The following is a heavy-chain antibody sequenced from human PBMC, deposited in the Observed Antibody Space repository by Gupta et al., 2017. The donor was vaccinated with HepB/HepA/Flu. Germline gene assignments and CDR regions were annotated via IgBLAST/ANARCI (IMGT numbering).Heavy chain of an antibody. CDR3: TKDVLVRGIIPTYFDY. CDR2: ISWNSGNI. J-gene: IGHJ4*02. V-gene: IGHV3-9*01. CDR1: GFTFDDYA. Sequence: EVQLVESGGGLVQPGRSLRLSCAVSGFTFDDYAMHWVRQAPGKGLEWVSGISWNSGNIGYADSVKGRFTISKDNAKNSPYLQMNSLRAEDTALYYCTKDVLVRGIIPTYFDYWGQGTLVTVSS. D-gene: IGHD3-10*01.